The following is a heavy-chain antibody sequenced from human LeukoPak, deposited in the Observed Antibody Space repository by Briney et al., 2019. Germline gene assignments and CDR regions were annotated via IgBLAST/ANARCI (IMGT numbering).Heavy chain of an antibody. CDR3: ARVQPPPTVVTPRYYYYGMDV. Sequence: GGSLRLSCAASGFTFSSYSMNWVRRAPGKGLEWVSYISSSSSTIYYADSVKGRFTISRDNAKNSLYLQMNSLRDEDTAVYYCARVQPPPTVVTPRYYYYGMDVWGQGTTVTVSS. CDR2: ISSSSSTI. D-gene: IGHD4-23*01. V-gene: IGHV3-48*02. CDR1: GFTFSSYS. J-gene: IGHJ6*02.